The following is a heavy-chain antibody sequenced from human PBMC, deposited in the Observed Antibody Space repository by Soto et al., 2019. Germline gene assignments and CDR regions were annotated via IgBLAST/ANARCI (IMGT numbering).Heavy chain of an antibody. V-gene: IGHV4-59*12. CDR3: AKRIGGSWLDS. D-gene: IGHD1-1*01. Sequence: PSETLSLTCTVSGGSISSYYWSWIRQPPGKGLEWIGYIYYSGSTNYNPSLKSRVTISVDTSKNQFSLKLSSVTAADTAVYYCAKRIGGSWLDSWGQGTLVTVSS. J-gene: IGHJ5*01. CDR2: IYYSGST. CDR1: GGSISSYY.